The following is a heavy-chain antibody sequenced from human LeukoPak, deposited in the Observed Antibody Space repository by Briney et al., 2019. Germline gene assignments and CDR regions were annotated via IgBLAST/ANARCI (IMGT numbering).Heavy chain of an antibody. J-gene: IGHJ6*02. D-gene: IGHD3-9*01. CDR1: GYTFTGYY. Sequence: ASVKVSCKASGYTFTGYYMHWVRQAPGQGLEWMGWINPNSGGTNYAQKFQGRVTMTRDTSISTAYMELSRLRSDDTAVYYCAREDRRYFDWLLYGGMDVWGQGTTVTVSS. CDR2: INPNSGGT. V-gene: IGHV1-2*02. CDR3: AREDRRYFDWLLYGGMDV.